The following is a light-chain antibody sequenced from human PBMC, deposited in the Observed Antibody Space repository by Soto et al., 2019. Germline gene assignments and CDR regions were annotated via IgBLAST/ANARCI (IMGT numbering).Light chain of an antibody. Sequence: QSALTQPASVSGSPGQSITISCTGTSSDVGGYNYVSWYQQHPGKAPKLMIYEVSNRPSGVSNRFSGSKSGHTASLTISGLQSEDEADYFCSSYITTNTLVFGGGTKLTVL. CDR1: SSDVGGYNY. V-gene: IGLV2-14*01. CDR3: SSYITTNTLV. J-gene: IGLJ2*01. CDR2: EVS.